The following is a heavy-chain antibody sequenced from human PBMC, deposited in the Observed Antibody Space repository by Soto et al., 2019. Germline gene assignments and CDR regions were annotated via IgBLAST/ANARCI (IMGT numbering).Heavy chain of an antibody. J-gene: IGHJ4*02. V-gene: IGHV4-39*01. CDR2: IYYSGST. CDR1: GGSISSSSYY. Sequence: SETLAVTCTVSGGSISSSSYYWGWIRQPPGKGLEWIGSIYYSGSTYYNPSLKSRVTISVDTSKNQFSLKLSSVTAADTAVYYCARQLGIVVMTAMYYFDYWGQGTLVTVSS. D-gene: IGHD2-21*02. CDR3: ARQLGIVVMTAMYYFDY.